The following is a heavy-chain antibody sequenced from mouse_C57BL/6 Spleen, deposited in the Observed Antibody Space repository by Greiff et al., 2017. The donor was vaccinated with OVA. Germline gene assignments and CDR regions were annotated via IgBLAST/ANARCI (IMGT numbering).Heavy chain of an antibody. CDR2: ISDGGSYT. Sequence: EVNLVESGGGLVKPGGSLKLSCAASGFTFSSYAMSWVRQTPEKRLEWVATISDGGSYTYYPDNVKGRFTISRDNAKNNLYLQMSHLKSEDTAMYYCARDRGENYFDYWGQGTTLTVSS. V-gene: IGHV5-4*01. J-gene: IGHJ2*01. CDR1: GFTFSSYA. CDR3: ARDRGENYFDY.